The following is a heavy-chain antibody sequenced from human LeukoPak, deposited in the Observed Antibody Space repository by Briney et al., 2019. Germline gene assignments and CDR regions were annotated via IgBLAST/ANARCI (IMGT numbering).Heavy chain of an antibody. J-gene: IGHJ4*02. D-gene: IGHD6-13*01. Sequence: GESLKISCKGSGYSFINYWIGWVRRMPGKGRECMGIIYPGDSNTRYSPSFQGQVTISADKSISTAYLQWSSLEASDTAMYYCAEWIAAAGTYYFDYWGQGTLVTVSS. CDR1: GYSFINYW. V-gene: IGHV5-51*01. CDR2: IYPGDSNT. CDR3: AEWIAAAGTYYFDY.